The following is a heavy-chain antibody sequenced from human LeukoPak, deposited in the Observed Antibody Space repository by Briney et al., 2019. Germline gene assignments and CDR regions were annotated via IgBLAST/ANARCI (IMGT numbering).Heavy chain of an antibody. D-gene: IGHD3-3*01. J-gene: IGHJ4*02. CDR3: ARANGVDYDFWSGPRHPIDY. Sequence: GASVKVSCKASGYTFTSYYMHWVRQAPGQGLEWMGIINPSGGSTSYAQKFQGRVTMTRDTSTSTVYMELSSLRSEDTAVYYCARANGVDYDFWSGPRHPIDYWGQGTLVTVSS. CDR2: INPSGGST. V-gene: IGHV1-46*01. CDR1: GYTFTSYY.